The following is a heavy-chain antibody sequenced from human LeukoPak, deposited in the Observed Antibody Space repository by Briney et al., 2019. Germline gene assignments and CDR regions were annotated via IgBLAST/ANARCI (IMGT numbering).Heavy chain of an antibody. V-gene: IGHV4-61*02. D-gene: IGHD3-9*01. CDR3: ASVRYFDWLLAY. Sequence: SQTLPLTCTVSGGSISSGSYYWSWIRQPAGKGLEWIGRIYTSGSTNYNPSLKSRVTISVDTSKNQFSLKLSFVTAADTAVYYCASVRYFDWLLAYWGQGTLVTVSS. CDR1: GGSISSGSYY. J-gene: IGHJ4*02. CDR2: IYTSGST.